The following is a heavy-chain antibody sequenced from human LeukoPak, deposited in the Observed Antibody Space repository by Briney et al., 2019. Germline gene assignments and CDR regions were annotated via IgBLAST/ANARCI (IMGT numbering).Heavy chain of an antibody. Sequence: PSETLSLTCTVSGGSISSSSYYWGWIRQPPGKGLEWIGSIYYSGSTYYNPSLKSRVTISVDTSKNQFSLKLSSVTAADTAVYYCARGDGYNYRLFGRYYFDYWGQGTLVTVSS. CDR3: ARGDGYNYRLFGRYYFDY. J-gene: IGHJ4*02. CDR2: IYYSGST. D-gene: IGHD5-24*01. V-gene: IGHV4-39*07. CDR1: GGSISSSSYY.